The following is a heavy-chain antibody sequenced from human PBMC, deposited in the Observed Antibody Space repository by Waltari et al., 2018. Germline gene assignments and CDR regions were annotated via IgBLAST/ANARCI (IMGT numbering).Heavy chain of an antibody. CDR2: IYTTGTP. J-gene: IGHJ5*01. CDR1: GASISSSY. CDR3: ARMKNNRESAATWYPPSFDS. Sequence: QVHLQESGPGLVKSSETLSLTCSVSGASISSSYWSWIRQSAAQGLEWIGRIYTTGTPNDSPSLTSRVTMSIDTSKNLLSLNRRSVTAADTGIYYCARMKNNRESAATWYPPSFDSWGQGILVTISS. D-gene: IGHD3-10*01. V-gene: IGHV4-4*07.